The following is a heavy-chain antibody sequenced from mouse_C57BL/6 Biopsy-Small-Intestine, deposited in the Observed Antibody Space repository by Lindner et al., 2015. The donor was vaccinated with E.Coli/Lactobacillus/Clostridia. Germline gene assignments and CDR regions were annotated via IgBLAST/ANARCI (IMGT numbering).Heavy chain of an antibody. CDR1: GYAFSRYW. Sequence: VQLQESGAELMRPGASVKISCKISGYAFSRYWMNWVKQRPGKGLEWIGQIYSGDGDTNYDGNFKGKATLTADKSSSTAYMHLSSLTSEDSAVYFCARGGYGSNYGFFDHWGQGTALTVSS. J-gene: IGHJ2*01. CDR3: ARGGYGSNYGFFDH. CDR2: IYSGDGDT. V-gene: IGHV1-80*01. D-gene: IGHD1-1*01.